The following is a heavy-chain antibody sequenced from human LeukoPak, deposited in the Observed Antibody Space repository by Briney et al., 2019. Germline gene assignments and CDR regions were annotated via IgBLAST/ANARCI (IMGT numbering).Heavy chain of an antibody. J-gene: IGHJ4*02. CDR2: IYYSGST. CDR1: GGSISSSSYY. D-gene: IGHD5-24*01. Sequence: SETLSLTCTVPGGSISSSSYYWGWIRQPPGKGLEWIGSIYYSGSTYYNPSLKSRVTISVDTSKNQFSLKLSSVTAADTAVYYCARHRDGYNLDYWGQGTLVTVSS. CDR3: ARHRDGYNLDY. V-gene: IGHV4-39*01.